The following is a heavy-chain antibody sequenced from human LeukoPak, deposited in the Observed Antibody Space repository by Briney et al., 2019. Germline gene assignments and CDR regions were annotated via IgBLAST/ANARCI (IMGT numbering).Heavy chain of an antibody. D-gene: IGHD4-23*01. CDR1: GFTFSSYA. J-gene: IGHJ6*02. CDR2: INISCDHT. Sequence: GGTLRLSCAASGFTFSSYAMSWVRQAPGKGLEVVSIINISCDHTNYAESVQRRFTISRDSSNNTLYLQMNSLRAEATALYYCAKGINSKGYYGVDVWGQGTTVTVSS. CDR3: AKGINSKGYYGVDV. V-gene: IGHV3-23*01.